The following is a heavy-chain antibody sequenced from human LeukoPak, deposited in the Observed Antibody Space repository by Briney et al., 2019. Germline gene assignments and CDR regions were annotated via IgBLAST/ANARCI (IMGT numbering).Heavy chain of an antibody. J-gene: IGHJ4*02. CDR2: INESGKI. CDR1: GASFSSYY. V-gene: IGHV4-34*01. CDR3: TRGPGFHDTSGYYRRGLDY. D-gene: IGHD3-22*01. Sequence: SETLSLTCAVYGASFSSYYWSWIRQSPGEGLEWIAEINESGKINYNPSLKSRVTISVDTSKNQFSLKLSSVTAADTAVYYCTRGPGFHDTSGYYRRGLDYWGQGTPVTVSS.